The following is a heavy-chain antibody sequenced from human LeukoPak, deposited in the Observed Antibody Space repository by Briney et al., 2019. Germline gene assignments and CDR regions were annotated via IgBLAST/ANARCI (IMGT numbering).Heavy chain of an antibody. V-gene: IGHV4-39*07. CDR2: INHRGST. D-gene: IGHD3-22*01. CDR3: AKVYSSSPQDAFDV. Sequence: SETLSLTCTVSGGSISSSSYYWSWIRQSPDKGLEWIGEINHRGSTNYNSSLKSRLTISADTSKNQFSLHLSSVTAADTAVYYCAKVYSSSPQDAFDVWGQGTMVTVSS. J-gene: IGHJ3*01. CDR1: GGSISSSSYY.